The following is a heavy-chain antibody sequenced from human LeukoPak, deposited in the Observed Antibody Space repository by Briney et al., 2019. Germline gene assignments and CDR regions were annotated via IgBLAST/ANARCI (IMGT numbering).Heavy chain of an antibody. D-gene: IGHD6-19*01. CDR3: ARDYGGWYYFDY. V-gene: IGHV4-59*12. CDR1: GGSISSYY. CDR2: IYSSGST. Sequence: PSETLSLTCTVSGGSISSYYWSWIRQPPGKGLEWIGCIYSSGSTNYNPSLKSRVTISVATSKNQFSLKLTSVTAADTALYYCARDYGGWYYFDYWGQGTLVTVSS. J-gene: IGHJ4*02.